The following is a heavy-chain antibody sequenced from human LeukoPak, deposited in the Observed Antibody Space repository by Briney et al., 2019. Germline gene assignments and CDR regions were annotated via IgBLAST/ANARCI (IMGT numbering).Heavy chain of an antibody. J-gene: IGHJ4*02. Sequence: GGSLRLSCAASGFAFSNFWMHWVRQAPGKGLVWVSRINSDGSDTSYADSVKGRLTISRDNAKNTLYLQMNSLRAEDTAIYYCVGGYDPHYWGQGTLVTVSS. D-gene: IGHD2-8*02. CDR1: GFAFSNFW. CDR3: VGGYDPHY. CDR2: INSDGSDT. V-gene: IGHV3-74*01.